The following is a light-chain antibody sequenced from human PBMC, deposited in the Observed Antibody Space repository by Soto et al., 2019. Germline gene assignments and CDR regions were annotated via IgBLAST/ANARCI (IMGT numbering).Light chain of an antibody. V-gene: IGKV3D-15*01. J-gene: IGKJ4*01. CDR1: ENVRTF. Sequence: TQSTATLSLSPGERATLSCRASENVRTFVDWYQQKHGQAPRLLIYGASTRATGIPARFSGSGYGTEFNLTISSLQSEDFAVYYCQQYNNWPLTFGGGTKVDIK. CDR2: GAS. CDR3: QQYNNWPLT.